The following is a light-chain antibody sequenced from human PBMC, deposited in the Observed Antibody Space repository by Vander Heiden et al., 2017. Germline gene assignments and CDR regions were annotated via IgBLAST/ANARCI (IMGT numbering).Light chain of an antibody. J-gene: IGKJ1*01. CDR1: QSVSSN. V-gene: IGKV3-15*01. CDR2: DAY. Sequence: EIVMTQSPATLFVSPGERAILSCRASQSVSSNLAWYQQKPGQAPRHLISDAYTRANCIPARFSGSGSWTEFTLTISSLQSEDYAVYYCQQYNNWPPWTFGQGTKVEIK. CDR3: QQYNNWPPWT.